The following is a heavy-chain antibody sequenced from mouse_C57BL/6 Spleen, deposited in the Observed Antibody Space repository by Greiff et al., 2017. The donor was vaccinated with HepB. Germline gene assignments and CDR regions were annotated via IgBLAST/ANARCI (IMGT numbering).Heavy chain of an antibody. V-gene: IGHV2-6-1*01. J-gene: IGHJ1*03. Sequence: VQLVESGPGLVAPLKSLSITCTVSGFSLTSYGVHWVRQPPGKGLEWLVVIWSDGSTTYNSALKSRLSISKDNSKSQVFLKMNSLQTDDTAMYYCARHGDYDWYFDVWGTGTTVTVSS. CDR3: ARHGDYDWYFDV. D-gene: IGHD2-4*01. CDR1: GFSLTSYG. CDR2: IWSDGST.